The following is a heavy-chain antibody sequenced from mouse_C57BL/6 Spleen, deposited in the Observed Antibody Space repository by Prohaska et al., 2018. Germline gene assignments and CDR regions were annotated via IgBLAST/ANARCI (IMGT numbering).Heavy chain of an antibody. CDR3: TIYYYGSSY. Sequence: QVQLQQSGAELVRPGASVTLSCKASGYTFTDYEMHWVKQTPVHGLEWIVASEPETGGTAYNQKFKGKAILTADKSSSTAYMELRSLTSEDSAVYYCTIYYYGSSYWGQGTTLTVSS. D-gene: IGHD1-1*01. CDR1: GYTFTDYE. CDR2: SEPETGGT. J-gene: IGHJ2*01. V-gene: IGHV1-15*01.